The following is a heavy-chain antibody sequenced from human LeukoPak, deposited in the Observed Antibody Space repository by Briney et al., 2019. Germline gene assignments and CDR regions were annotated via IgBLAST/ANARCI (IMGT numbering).Heavy chain of an antibody. V-gene: IGHV1-18*01. Sequence: AASVKVSCKASGYTFTSYGISWVRQAPGQGLEWMGWISAYNGNTNYAQKLQGRVTMTTDTSTSTAYMELRSLRSDDTAVYYCARDPRYYYGSGSAFDYWGQGTLVTVSS. J-gene: IGHJ4*02. D-gene: IGHD3-10*01. CDR1: GYTFTSYG. CDR3: ARDPRYYYGSGSAFDY. CDR2: ISAYNGNT.